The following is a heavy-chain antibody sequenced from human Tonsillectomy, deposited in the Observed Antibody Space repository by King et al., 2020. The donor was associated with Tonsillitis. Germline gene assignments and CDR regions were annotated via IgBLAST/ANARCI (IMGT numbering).Heavy chain of an antibody. D-gene: IGHD3-10*01. CDR3: ASISEGHYHGTCAHNASNCFDP. CDR1: GGSFSDYY. Sequence: VQLQQWGAGLLKPSETLSLTCAVYGGSFSDYYWSWIRQPPGKGLEWIGETNHSGSTNYNPSLKSRVTISVDTSKNQFSLKVSSVTAAETAVYYCASISEGHYHGTCAHNASNCFDPWGQGTLVIVSS. CDR2: TNHSGST. V-gene: IGHV4-34*01. J-gene: IGHJ5*02.